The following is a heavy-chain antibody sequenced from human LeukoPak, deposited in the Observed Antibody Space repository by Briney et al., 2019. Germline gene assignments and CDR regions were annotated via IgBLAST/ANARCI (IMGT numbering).Heavy chain of an antibody. D-gene: IGHD5-18*01. V-gene: IGHV3-48*04. CDR3: ARDLSGVTGYTYGRGIDY. CDR1: GFTFSSYG. J-gene: IGHJ4*02. CDR2: ISSSGDTI. Sequence: GRSLRLSCAASGFTFSSYGMHWVRQAPGKGLEWISYISSSGDTIYYADSVKGRFTISRDNAKNSLYLQMNSLRAEDTAVYYCARDLSGVTGYTYGRGIDYWGQGTLVTVSS.